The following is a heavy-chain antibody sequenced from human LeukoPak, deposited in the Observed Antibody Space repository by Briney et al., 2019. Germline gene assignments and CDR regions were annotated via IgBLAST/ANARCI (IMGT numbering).Heavy chain of an antibody. CDR1: GYTFTGYY. CDR2: INPNSGDT. J-gene: IGHJ6*02. Sequence: GASVKVSCKASGYTFTGYYMHWVRQAPGQGLEWMGWINPNSGDTNYAEKFRDRVTMTRDPSITTAYMELSSLRSDDTAVYYCARGHYYYYMDVWGQGTTVTVSS. V-gene: IGHV1-2*02. CDR3: ARGHYYYYMDV.